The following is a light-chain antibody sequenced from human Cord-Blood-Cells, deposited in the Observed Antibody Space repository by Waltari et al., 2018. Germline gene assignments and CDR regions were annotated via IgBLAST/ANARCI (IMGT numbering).Light chain of an antibody. J-gene: IGLJ2*01. V-gene: IGLV1-47*01. CDR1: SSNIGSNY. CDR3: AAWDDSLSGNVV. CDR2: RNK. Sequence: QSVLTQSPSASGTPGQRVTISCSGSSSNIGSNYVYWYQQLPGTAPKLLIYRNKQRPSGVPDRFSGSKSGTSASLAISGLRSEDEADYYCAAWDDSLSGNVVFGGGTKLTVL.